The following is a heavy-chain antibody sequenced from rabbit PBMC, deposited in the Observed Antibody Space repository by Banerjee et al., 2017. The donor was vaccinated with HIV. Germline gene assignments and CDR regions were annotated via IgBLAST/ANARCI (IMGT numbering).Heavy chain of an antibody. D-gene: IGHD1-1*01. CDR1: GFDFSSYG. V-gene: IGHV1S36*01. CDR2: ITYGGSA. J-gene: IGHJ4*01. CDR3: ARYYSGDWSYFGL. Sequence: QEQLEESGGGLVKPEGSLTLTCKASGFDFSSYGVSWVRQAPGKGLEWIGYITYGGSAFYASWAKGRFTISRTSTTVDLKMTSLTGADTATYFCARYYSGDWSYFGLWGPGTLVT.